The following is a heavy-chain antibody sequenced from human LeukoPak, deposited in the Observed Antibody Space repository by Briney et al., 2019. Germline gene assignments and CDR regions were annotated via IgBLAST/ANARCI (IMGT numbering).Heavy chain of an antibody. CDR1: GFTFSSYA. Sequence: GGSLKLSCAASGFTFSSYAMSWVRQAPGKGLEWVSGISGRDSTTYYADSVKGRFTISRENSKNTLYLQMNSLRAEDTAVYYCATSGGSYWSWGQGTLVTVSS. J-gene: IGHJ5*02. CDR2: ISGRDSTT. D-gene: IGHD1-26*01. V-gene: IGHV3-23*01. CDR3: ATSGGSYWS.